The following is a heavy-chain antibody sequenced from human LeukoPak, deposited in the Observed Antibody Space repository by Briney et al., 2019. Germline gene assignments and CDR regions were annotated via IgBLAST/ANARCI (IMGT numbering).Heavy chain of an antibody. Sequence: VASVKVSCKASGYNLMDHALHWVRQAPGQGLEWMGWISVYNGNTNYAQKFQGRVTITTDTSTTAYMELRSLRSDDTAMYYCARVDSGRYYGHDYWGQGTLVTVTS. J-gene: IGHJ4*02. CDR3: ARVDSGRYYGHDY. V-gene: IGHV1-18*04. CDR1: GYNLMDHA. CDR2: ISVYNGNT. D-gene: IGHD1-26*01.